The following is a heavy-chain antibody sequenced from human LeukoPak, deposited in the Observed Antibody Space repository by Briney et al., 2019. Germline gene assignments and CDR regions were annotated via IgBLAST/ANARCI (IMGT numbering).Heavy chain of an antibody. Sequence: GGSLRLSCAASGFTFSSYGMHWVRQAPGKGLEWVAVISYDGSNKYYADSVKGRFTISRDNSKNTLYLQMNSLRAEDTAVYYCARVRYCSGGSCPKFPGIYYYYGMDVWGQGTTVTVSS. CDR1: GFTFSSYG. CDR2: ISYDGSNK. J-gene: IGHJ6*02. D-gene: IGHD2-15*01. CDR3: ARVRYCSGGSCPKFPGIYYYYGMDV. V-gene: IGHV3-30*19.